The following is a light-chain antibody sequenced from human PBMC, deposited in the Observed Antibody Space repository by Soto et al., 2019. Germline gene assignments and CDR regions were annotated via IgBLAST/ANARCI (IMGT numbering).Light chain of an antibody. V-gene: IGKV1-39*01. CDR3: QQAYGAPPT. CDR2: AAS. J-gene: IGKJ1*01. CDR1: QSITTF. Sequence: DIHVTQSPASLSPSVGYRVTITCRASQSITTFLNWYQQKPGNAPKLLIYAASSLQTGVPSRFSGSGSGTDFTLTISSLQREDFATYYCQQAYGAPPTFGQGTKVDIK.